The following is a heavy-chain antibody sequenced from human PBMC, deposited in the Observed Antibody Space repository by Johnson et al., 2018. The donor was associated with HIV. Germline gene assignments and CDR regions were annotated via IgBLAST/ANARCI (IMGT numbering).Heavy chain of an antibody. Sequence: VQLVESGGGLIQPGRSLRLSCAASGFTFSSYVMHWVRQAPGKGLEWVAVISYDGSNKYYADSVKGRFSISRDNSKNTLHLQMNSLRAEDTAVYYCARDTSIAAARAFDIWGQGTMVTVSS. CDR1: GFTFSSYV. D-gene: IGHD6-6*01. CDR3: ARDTSIAAARAFDI. CDR2: ISYDGSNK. J-gene: IGHJ3*02. V-gene: IGHV3-30-3*01.